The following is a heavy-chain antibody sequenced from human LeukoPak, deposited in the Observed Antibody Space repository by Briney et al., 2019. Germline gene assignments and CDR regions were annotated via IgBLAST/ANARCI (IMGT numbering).Heavy chain of an antibody. CDR3: ARHKLGYYSPFDI. CDR1: GFIFSSYW. CDR2: IKQDGSAK. Sequence: PGGSLRLSCAASGFIFSSYWMNWVRQAPGKGLEWVANIKQDGSAKYYVDSVKGRFTISRDNAKNSLFLQMNSLRAEDTAVYYCARHKLGYYSPFDIWGQRTMVTVSS. J-gene: IGHJ3*02. D-gene: IGHD3-10*01. V-gene: IGHV3-7*01.